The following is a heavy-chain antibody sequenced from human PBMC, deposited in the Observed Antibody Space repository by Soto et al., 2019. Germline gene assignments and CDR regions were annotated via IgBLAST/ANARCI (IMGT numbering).Heavy chain of an antibody. CDR2: INAGNGNA. Sequence: GAPVKVSCKASGYTFTGYYMHWVRQAPGQRLEWMGWINAGNGNAKYSQKFQGRVTITRDTSASTAYMELSSLRSEDTAVYYCASRRIAAAGTYGMDVWGQGTTVTVSS. CDR3: ASRRIAAAGTYGMDV. D-gene: IGHD6-13*01. J-gene: IGHJ6*02. V-gene: IGHV1-3*01. CDR1: GYTFTGYY.